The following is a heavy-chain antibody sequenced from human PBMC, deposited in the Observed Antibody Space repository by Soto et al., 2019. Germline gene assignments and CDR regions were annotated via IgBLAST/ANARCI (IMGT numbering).Heavy chain of an antibody. J-gene: IGHJ6*02. CDR2: IFSNDEK. Sequence: SGPTLVNPTETLTLTCTVSGFSLSNARMGVSWIRQPPGKALEWLAHIFSNDEKSYSTSLKSRLTISKDTSKSQVVLTMTNMDPVDTATYYCARCRPYYYGSGSYRYHYGMDVWGQGTTVTVSS. V-gene: IGHV2-26*01. CDR3: ARCRPYYYGSGSYRYHYGMDV. D-gene: IGHD3-10*01. CDR1: GFSLSNARMG.